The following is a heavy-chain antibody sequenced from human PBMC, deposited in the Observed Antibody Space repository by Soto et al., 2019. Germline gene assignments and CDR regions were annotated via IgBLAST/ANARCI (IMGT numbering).Heavy chain of an antibody. D-gene: IGHD2-15*01. CDR3: AREGGGNGFAY. CDR1: GFTFSSYG. Sequence: QVQLVESGGGVVQPGRSLRLSCAASGFTFSSYGMHWVRQAPGKGLEWVAVIWYDGSNKYYADSVKGRFTISRDNSKNTLYLQMNSPRAEDTAVYYCAREGGGNGFAYWGQGTLVTVSS. J-gene: IGHJ4*02. V-gene: IGHV3-33*01. CDR2: IWYDGSNK.